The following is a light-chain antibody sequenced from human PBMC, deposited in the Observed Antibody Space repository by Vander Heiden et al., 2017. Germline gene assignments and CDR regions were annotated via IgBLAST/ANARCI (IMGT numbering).Light chain of an antibody. Sequence: QSVLTQPLSVSAAPGPKVTISCSGSSSNIGNNYVAWYQQLPGTAPKLLIYDNNKRPSGIPDRFSGSKSGTSATLGITGLQTGDEADYYCGTWDSSLSAGVFGTGTKVTVL. CDR3: GTWDSSLSAGV. CDR2: DNN. CDR1: SSNIGNNY. J-gene: IGLJ1*01. V-gene: IGLV1-51*01.